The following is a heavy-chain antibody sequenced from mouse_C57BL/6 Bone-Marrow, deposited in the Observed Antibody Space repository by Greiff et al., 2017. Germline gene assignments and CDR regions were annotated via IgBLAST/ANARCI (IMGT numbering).Heavy chain of an antibody. Sequence: VQLKESGTVLARPGASVKMSCKTSGYTFTSYWMHWVKQRPGQGLEWIGAIYPGNSDTSYNQKFKGKAKLTAVTSASTAYMELISLTNEDSAVYYCTNWDWYFDVWGTGTTVTVSS. D-gene: IGHD4-1*01. CDR3: TNWDWYFDV. CDR1: GYTFTSYW. J-gene: IGHJ1*03. V-gene: IGHV1-5*01. CDR2: IYPGNSDT.